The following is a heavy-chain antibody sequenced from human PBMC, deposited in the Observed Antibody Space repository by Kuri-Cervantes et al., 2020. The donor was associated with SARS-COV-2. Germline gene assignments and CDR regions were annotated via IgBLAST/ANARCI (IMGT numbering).Heavy chain of an antibody. J-gene: IGHJ6*02. V-gene: IGHV4-34*01. CDR3: ARETYYYDSSGYYYLYGMDV. Sequence: GSLRLSCAVYGGSFSGYYWSWIRQPPGKGLEWNGEINHSGSTNYNPSLKSRVTISVDTSKNQFSLKLSSVTAADTAVYYCARETYYYDSSGYYYLYGMDVWGQGTTVTVSS. D-gene: IGHD3-22*01. CDR1: GGSFSGYY. CDR2: INHSGST.